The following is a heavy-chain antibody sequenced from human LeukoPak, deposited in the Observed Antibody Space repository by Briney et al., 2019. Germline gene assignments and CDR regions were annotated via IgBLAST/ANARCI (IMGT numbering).Heavy chain of an antibody. J-gene: IGHJ6*02. CDR2: IYYSGST. V-gene: IGHV4-59*12. CDR3: ARGPLTIFGVVTLYYYGMDV. D-gene: IGHD3-3*01. Sequence: SETLSLTCTVSGDSISNYYWSWIRQPPGKGLEWIGYIYYSGSTNYNPSLKSRVTISVDTSKNQFSLKLSSVTAADTAVYYCARGPLTIFGVVTLYYYGMDVRGQGTTVTVSS. CDR1: GDSISNYY.